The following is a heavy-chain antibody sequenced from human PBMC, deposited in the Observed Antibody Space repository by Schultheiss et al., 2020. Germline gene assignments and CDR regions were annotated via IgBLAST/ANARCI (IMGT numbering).Heavy chain of an antibody. V-gene: IGHV2-5*08. CDR1: GFSLSTSGMC. D-gene: IGHD2-15*01. CDR2: IDWDDDK. Sequence: QTLSLTCTFSGFSLSTSGMCVSWIRQPPGKALEWLARIDWDDDKRYRPYLKSRLTITKDTSKNQVVFTMTNMDPVDTATYYCVHIGYCSGGSCYGPDYWGQGTLVTVSS. J-gene: IGHJ4*02. CDR3: VHIGYCSGGSCYGPDY.